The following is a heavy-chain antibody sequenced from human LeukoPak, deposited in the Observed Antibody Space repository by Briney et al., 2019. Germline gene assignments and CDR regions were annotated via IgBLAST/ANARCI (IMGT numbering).Heavy chain of an antibody. V-gene: IGHV3-21*01. D-gene: IGHD6-13*01. CDR2: LSSSSSYI. CDR3: ARAGRAYSSSWYWFDH. Sequence: GGSLRLSCAASGFTFSSYSMNWVRRAPGKGLEWVSSLSSSSSYIDYADSVKGRFTISRDNAKNSLYLQMNSLRAEDTAVYYCARAGRAYSSSWYWFDHWGQGTLVTVSS. CDR1: GFTFSSYS. J-gene: IGHJ5*02.